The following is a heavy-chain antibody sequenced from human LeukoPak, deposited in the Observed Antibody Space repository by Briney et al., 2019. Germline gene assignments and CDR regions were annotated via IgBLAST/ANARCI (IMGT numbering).Heavy chain of an antibody. CDR2: IYTGGST. V-gene: IGHV4-61*02. J-gene: IGHJ6*03. Sequence: PSQTLSLTCTVSGGSMSNGGYHWSWIRQPAGRGLEWIGRIYTGGSTNYNPSLKSRVTISIDTSKNQFSLKLRSVTAADTAVYYCARTHPVFEGILGRRQKSPEYYMDVWGKGTTVTVSS. CDR1: GGSMSNGGYH. CDR3: ARTHPVFEGILGRRQKSPEYYMDV. D-gene: IGHD3-16*01.